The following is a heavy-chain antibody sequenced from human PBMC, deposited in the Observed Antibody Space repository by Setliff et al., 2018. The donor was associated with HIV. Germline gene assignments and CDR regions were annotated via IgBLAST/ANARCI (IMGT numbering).Heavy chain of an antibody. CDR3: ARVQPGEWVDY. V-gene: IGHV4-38-2*01. D-gene: IGHD2-2*01. Sequence: SETPSLTCGVSSYSISGGYYWGWIRQPPGKGLEWIGSIYHSGSAYYNPSLKSRVTVSVDASKNQFSLKLSSVTAADTAVYYCARVQPGEWVDYWGQGTLVTVSS. CDR1: SYSISGGYY. CDR2: IYHSGSA. J-gene: IGHJ4*02.